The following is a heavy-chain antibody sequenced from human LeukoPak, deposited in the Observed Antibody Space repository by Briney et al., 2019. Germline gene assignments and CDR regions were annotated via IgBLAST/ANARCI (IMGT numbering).Heavy chain of an antibody. D-gene: IGHD3-9*01. CDR1: GGSISSSSYY. V-gene: IGHV4-39*07. J-gene: IGHJ4*02. CDR2: IYYSGST. Sequence: SETLSLTCTVSGGSISSSSYYWGWIRQPPGKGLEWIGSIYYSGSTYYNPSLKSRVTISVDTSKNQFSLKLSSVTAADTAVYYCASGFLNRGYFDWFGLTYYFDYWGQGTLVTVSS. CDR3: ASGFLNRGYFDWFGLTYYFDY.